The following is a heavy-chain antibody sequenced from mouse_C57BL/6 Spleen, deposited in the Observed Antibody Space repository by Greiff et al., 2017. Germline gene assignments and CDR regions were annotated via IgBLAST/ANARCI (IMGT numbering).Heavy chain of an antibody. CDR3: ARAGATVPYYFDY. D-gene: IGHD1-1*01. CDR1: GYTFTSYW. J-gene: IGHJ2*01. Sequence: QVQLQQSGAELVKPGASVKMSCKASGYTFTSYWITWVKQRPGQGLEWIGDIYPGSGSTNYNEKFKSKATLTVDTSSSTAYMQLSSLTSEDSAVYYCARAGATVPYYFDYWGQGTTLTVSS. CDR2: IYPGSGST. V-gene: IGHV1-55*01.